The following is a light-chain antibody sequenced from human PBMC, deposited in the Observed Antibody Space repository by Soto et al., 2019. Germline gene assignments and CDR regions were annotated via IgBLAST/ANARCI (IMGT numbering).Light chain of an antibody. CDR3: SCLSTTSTPIV. Sequence: QSALGQPPSMSVSSGQPNTIPFTGASSDIGLYNYVSWYQHHPGKAPKLLISEVNIRPLGLSDRFSASKAGNTASLTISGLQPEDEAFYYCSCLSTTSTPIVFGTGTKVTVL. J-gene: IGLJ1*01. CDR1: SSDIGLYNY. V-gene: IGLV2-14*01. CDR2: EVN.